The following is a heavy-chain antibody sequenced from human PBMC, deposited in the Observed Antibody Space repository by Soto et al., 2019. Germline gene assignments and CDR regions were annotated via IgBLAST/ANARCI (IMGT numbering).Heavy chain of an antibody. V-gene: IGHV4-59*01. Sequence: PSETLSLTCTVSGGSISNYYWSWIRHPPGKKLEWIGNIHYSGSTNYNPSLKSRVTISGDTSKNQLSLKLYSVTTADTSMYYCARLPWADYGGIFDPWGQGTLVTVSS. D-gene: IGHD4-17*01. J-gene: IGHJ5*02. CDR1: GGSISNYY. CDR3: ARLPWADYGGIFDP. CDR2: IHYSGST.